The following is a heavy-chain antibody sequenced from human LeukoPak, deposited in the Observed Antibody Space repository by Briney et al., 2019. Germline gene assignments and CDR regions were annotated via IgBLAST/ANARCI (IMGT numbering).Heavy chain of an antibody. D-gene: IGHD4-17*01. V-gene: IGHV3-23*01. J-gene: IGHJ4*02. CDR2: ISGSGGST. CDR3: AKGTVTTRGYFDY. CDR1: GFTFSSYA. Sequence: GGSLRLSCAASGFTFSSYAMSWVRRAPGKGLEWVSAISGSGGSTYYADSVKGRFTISRDNSKNTLYLQMNSLRAENTAVYYCAKGTVTTRGYFDYWGQGTLVTVSS.